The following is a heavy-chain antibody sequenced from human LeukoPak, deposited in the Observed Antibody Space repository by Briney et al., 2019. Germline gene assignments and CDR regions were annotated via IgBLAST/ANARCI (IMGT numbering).Heavy chain of an antibody. D-gene: IGHD2/OR15-2a*01. CDR3: TKLGAGYYMPFDD. Sequence: GGSLRLSCAASGFAFSAYAMSWVRQAPGKGLEWVSLAGGSDGSTYYADAVKGRFTISRDNSGNTLYLQLNSLRAEDTAVYYCTKLGAGYYMPFDDWGQGTLVTVSS. CDR2: AGGSDGST. CDR1: GFAFSAYA. V-gene: IGHV3-23*01. J-gene: IGHJ4*02.